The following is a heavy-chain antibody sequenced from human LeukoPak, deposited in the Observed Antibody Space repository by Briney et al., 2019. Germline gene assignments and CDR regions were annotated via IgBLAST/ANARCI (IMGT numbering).Heavy chain of an antibody. D-gene: IGHD3-22*01. J-gene: IGHJ3*02. CDR2: ISAYNGNT. CDR3: AREEGALYYDSRGGGAFDI. V-gene: IGHV1-18*01. CDR1: GYTFTSYG. Sequence: ASVKVSCKASGYTFTSYGISWVRQAPGQGLEWMGWISAYNGNTNYAQKLQGSVTMTTDTSTSTAYMELRSLRSDDTAVYYCAREEGALYYDSRGGGAFDIWGQGTMVTVSS.